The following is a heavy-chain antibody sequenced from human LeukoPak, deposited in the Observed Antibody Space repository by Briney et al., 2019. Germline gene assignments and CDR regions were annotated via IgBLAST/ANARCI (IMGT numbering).Heavy chain of an antibody. D-gene: IGHD1-26*01. Sequence: GSLRLSCAAFGFTVSDYYMSWIRQTPGKGLEWIGSVYYGGTTYYNPSLKSRLTISVDTLKNLLFLRLNSVTAADTAIYYCARDRAGADRYVDSWGQGTLVTVSS. CDR1: GFTVSDYY. V-gene: IGHV4-38-2*02. J-gene: IGHJ4*02. CDR3: ARDRAGADRYVDS. CDR2: VYYGGTT.